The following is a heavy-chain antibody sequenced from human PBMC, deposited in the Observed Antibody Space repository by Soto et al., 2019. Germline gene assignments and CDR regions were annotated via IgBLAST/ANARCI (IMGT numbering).Heavy chain of an antibody. J-gene: IGHJ5*02. V-gene: IGHV1-18*01. Sequence: QVQLVQSGGEVKRPGASVKVSCKTSGYTFSNYGITWVRQAPGQPLEWLGWISLYSDGTNYAQKFQGRDSMTTDTSTTTAYMELRSLRSDDTAVYYCASVVPGAEAWFGPWGQGTLVTVSS. CDR3: ASVVPGAEAWFGP. D-gene: IGHD2-2*01. CDR1: GYTFSNYG. CDR2: ISLYSDGT.